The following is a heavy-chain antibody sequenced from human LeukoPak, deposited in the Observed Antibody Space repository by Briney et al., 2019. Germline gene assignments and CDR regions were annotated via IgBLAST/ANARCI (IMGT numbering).Heavy chain of an antibody. CDR3: ARHAARAGDCSSTSCYDNWFDP. D-gene: IGHD2-2*01. CDR2: IYPGDSDT. CDR1: GYSFTSYW. Sequence: GESLKISCKGSGYSFTSYWIGWVRQMPGKGLEWMGIIYPGDSDTRYSPSFQGQVTISADKSISTAYLQWSSLKASDTAMYYCARHAARAGDCSSTSCYDNWFDPWGQGTLVTVSS. V-gene: IGHV5-51*01. J-gene: IGHJ5*02.